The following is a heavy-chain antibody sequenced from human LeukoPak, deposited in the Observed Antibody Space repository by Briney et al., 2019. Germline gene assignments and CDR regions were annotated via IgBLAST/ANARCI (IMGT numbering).Heavy chain of an antibody. J-gene: IGHJ4*02. Sequence: SETLSLTCTVSGDSISNYYWSWIRQSPGKKLEWIGYMYNRGSTIYNPSLKSRVTISTDTSKNQFSRRLTSVTAADTAVYYCARAEKAVTGTLDYWGQGTLITVSS. CDR1: GDSISNYY. V-gene: IGHV4-59*01. D-gene: IGHD6-19*01. CDR2: MYNRGST. CDR3: ARAEKAVTGTLDY.